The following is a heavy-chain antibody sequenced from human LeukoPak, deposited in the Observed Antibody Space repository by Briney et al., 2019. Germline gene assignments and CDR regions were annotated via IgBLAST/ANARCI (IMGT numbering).Heavy chain of an antibody. J-gene: IGHJ4*02. V-gene: IGHV3-53*01. Sequence: GGSLRLSCVASGFTVSSNYMSWFRQAPGKGLEWVSVIYSGGSTYYADSVKGRFTISRDNSKNTLYLQMNSLRAEDTAVYYCARASPPYCSGGSCYLGYWGQGTLVTVSS. D-gene: IGHD2-15*01. CDR2: IYSGGST. CDR1: GFTVSSNY. CDR3: ARASPPYCSGGSCYLGY.